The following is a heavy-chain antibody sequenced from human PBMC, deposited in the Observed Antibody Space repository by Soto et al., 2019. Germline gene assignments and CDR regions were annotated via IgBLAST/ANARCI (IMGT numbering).Heavy chain of an antibody. CDR2: ISYDGSNK. D-gene: IGHD3-3*01. V-gene: IGHV3-30*18. J-gene: IGHJ6*02. CDR3: ANQYYDFWSGYYYYYYYGMDV. CDR1: GFTFSSYG. Sequence: GGSLRLSCAASGFTFSSYGMHWVRQAPGKGLEWVAVISYDGSNKYYADSVKGRFTISRDNSKNTLYLQMNSLRAEDTAVYYCANQYYDFWSGYYYYYYYGMDVWGQGTTVTVSS.